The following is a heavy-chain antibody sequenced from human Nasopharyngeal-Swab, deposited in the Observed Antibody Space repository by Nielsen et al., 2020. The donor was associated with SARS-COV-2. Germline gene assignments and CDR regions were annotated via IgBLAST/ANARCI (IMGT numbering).Heavy chain of an antibody. D-gene: IGHD3-3*01. CDR2: IWYDGSNK. CDR3: AGGPYDFWSGYPHYFDY. J-gene: IGHJ4*02. CDR1: GFTFSSYG. Sequence: GESLKISCAASGFTFSSYGMHWVRQAPGKGLEWVAIIWYDGSNKYYADSVKGRFTISRDNSENTLYLQMNSLRAEDTAVYYCAGGPYDFWSGYPHYFDYWGQGTLVTVSS. V-gene: IGHV3-33*01.